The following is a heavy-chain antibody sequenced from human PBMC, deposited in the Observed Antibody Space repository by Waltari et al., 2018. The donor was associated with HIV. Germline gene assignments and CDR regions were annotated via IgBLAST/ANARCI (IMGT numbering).Heavy chain of an antibody. CDR1: GDSLSGYY. CDR3: ARDLDVWSGYPNWFDP. J-gene: IGHJ5*02. D-gene: IGHD3-3*01. V-gene: IGHV4-4*07. Sequence: SLTCTISGDSLSGYYWSWIRQSAGKGLEWIGRIYSDGSTNYNPSLKSRVTMSVDIYKNKLSLKLSSVTAADTAVYYCARDLDVWSGYPNWFDPWGQGILVTVSS. CDR2: IYSDGST.